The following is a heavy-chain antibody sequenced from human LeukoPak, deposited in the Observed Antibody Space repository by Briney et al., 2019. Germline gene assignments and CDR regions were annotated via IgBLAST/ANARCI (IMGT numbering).Heavy chain of an antibody. J-gene: IGHJ3*02. D-gene: IGHD2-2*01. V-gene: IGHV4-31*03. CDR3: ASGYYSSTSCYGYAFDI. CDR1: GGSISSGGYY. CDR2: IYYSGST. Sequence: SETLSLTCTVSGGSISSGGYYWSWIRQHPGKGLEWIGYIYYSGSTYYNPSLKSRVTISVDTSKNQFSLKLSSVTAADTAVYYCASGYYSSTSCYGYAFDIWGQGTMVTVSS.